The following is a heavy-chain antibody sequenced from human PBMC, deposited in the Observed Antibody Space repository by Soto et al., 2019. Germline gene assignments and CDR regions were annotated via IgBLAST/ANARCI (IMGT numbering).Heavy chain of an antibody. Sequence: GGSLRLSCAASGFTSSSYGMHWVRHAPGKGLEWVAVIWYDGSNKYYADSVKGRFTISRDNSKITLYLQMNSLRAEDTAVYYCARGGIFLEQKLAPFDYWGQGTLVTVSS. V-gene: IGHV3-33*01. CDR1: GFTSSSYG. CDR3: ARGGIFLEQKLAPFDY. CDR2: IWYDGSNK. D-gene: IGHD6-13*01. J-gene: IGHJ4*02.